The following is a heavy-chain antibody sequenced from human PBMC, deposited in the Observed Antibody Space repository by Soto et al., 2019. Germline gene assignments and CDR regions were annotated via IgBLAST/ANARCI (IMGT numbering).Heavy chain of an antibody. V-gene: IGHV2-5*02. D-gene: IGHD2-8*01. CDR3: AHRPALYCTNGVCYPKSLTFSY. Sequence: SNSGVGVGWIRQPPGKALEWLALIYWDDDKRYSPSLKSRLTITKDTSKNQVVLTMTNMDPVDTATYYCAHRPALYCTNGVCYPKSLTFSYCGQGTLFTVS. CDR1: SNSGVG. CDR2: IYWDDDK. J-gene: IGHJ4*02.